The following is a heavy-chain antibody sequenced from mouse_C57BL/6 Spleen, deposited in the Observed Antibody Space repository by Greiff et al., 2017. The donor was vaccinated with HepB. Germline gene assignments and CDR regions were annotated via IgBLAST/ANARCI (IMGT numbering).Heavy chain of an antibody. V-gene: IGHV7-3*01. Sequence: DVMLVESGGGLVQPGGSLSLSCAASGFTFTDYYMSWVRQPPGKALEWLGFIRNKANGYTTEYSASVKGRFTISRDNSQSILYLQMNALRAEDSATYYCARLPRDFDVWGTGTTVTVSS. CDR3: ARLPRDFDV. CDR1: GFTFTDYY. CDR2: IRNKANGYTT. J-gene: IGHJ1*03. D-gene: IGHD5-1*01.